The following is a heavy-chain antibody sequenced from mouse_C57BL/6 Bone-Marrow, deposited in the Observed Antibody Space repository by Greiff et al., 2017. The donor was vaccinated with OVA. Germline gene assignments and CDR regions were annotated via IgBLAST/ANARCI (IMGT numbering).Heavy chain of an antibody. J-gene: IGHJ2*01. CDR1: GFNIKDYY. Sequence: VQLQQSGAELVKPGASVKLSCTASGFNIKDYYMHWVKQRTEQGLEWIGRIDPEDGETKYATKFQGKATITADTSSNTAYLQLSSLTSEDTAVYYGARQDYGNWNFDYWGQGTTLTVSS. CDR2: IDPEDGET. CDR3: ARQDYGNWNFDY. V-gene: IGHV14-2*01. D-gene: IGHD2-1*01.